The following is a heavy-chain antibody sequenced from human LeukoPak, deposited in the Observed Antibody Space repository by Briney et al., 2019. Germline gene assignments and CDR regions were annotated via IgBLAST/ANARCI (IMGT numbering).Heavy chain of an antibody. V-gene: IGHV3-23*01. D-gene: IGHD6-13*01. J-gene: IGHJ6*02. Sequence: GGSLRLSCAASGFTFSSYAMSWVRQAPGKGLGWVSAISGSGGSTYYADSVKGRFTISRDNSKNTLYPQMNSLRAEDTAVYYCAKDLGSSSWSYYYYGMDVWGQGTTVTVSS. CDR3: AKDLGSSSWSYYYYGMDV. CDR2: ISGSGGST. CDR1: GFTFSSYA.